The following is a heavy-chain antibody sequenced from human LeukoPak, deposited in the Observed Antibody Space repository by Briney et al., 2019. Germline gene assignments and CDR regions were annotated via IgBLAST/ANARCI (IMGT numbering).Heavy chain of an antibody. D-gene: IGHD6-13*01. V-gene: IGHV3-49*03. CDR2: IRSKTYGGTT. CDR3: ASSHFPAAGDY. J-gene: IGHJ4*02. Sequence: PGGSLRLSCSASGFTFGEHGMSWFRQAPGKGLDWVGFIRSKTYGGTTEYAASVKGRFTISRDDSKSTAYLQMNSLKIEDTAIYYCASSHFPAAGDYWGQGTLVTVSS. CDR1: GFTFGEHG.